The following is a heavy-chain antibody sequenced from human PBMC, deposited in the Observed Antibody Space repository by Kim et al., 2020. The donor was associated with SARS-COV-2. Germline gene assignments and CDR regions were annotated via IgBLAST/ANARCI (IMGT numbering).Heavy chain of an antibody. J-gene: IGHJ5*02. CDR3: GRCRTIQAS. Sequence: ASVKVSCKASGYTFTNYDINWVRQATGQGLEWMGWMNPNSGNTGYAQRFQGRVTMTSDTPINTAYMGLRSLTSEETAVYFCGRCRTIQASWGQGTLVTVSS. V-gene: IGHV1-8*01. D-gene: IGHD3-3*01. CDR1: GYTFTNYD. CDR2: MNPNSGNT.